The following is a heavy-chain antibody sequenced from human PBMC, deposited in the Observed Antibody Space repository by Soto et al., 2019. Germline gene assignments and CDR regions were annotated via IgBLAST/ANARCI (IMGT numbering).Heavy chain of an antibody. CDR2: IYYSGST. J-gene: IGHJ4*02. CDR3: ASMDIVVVPAAIPRAIDY. D-gene: IGHD2-2*03. Sequence: SETLSLTCTVSGGSISSSSYYWGWIRQPPGKGLEWIGSIYYSGSTYYNPSLKSRVTISVDTSKNQFSLKLSSVTAADTAVYYCASMDIVVVPAAIPRAIDYWGQGTLVTVSS. V-gene: IGHV4-39*01. CDR1: GGSISSSSYY.